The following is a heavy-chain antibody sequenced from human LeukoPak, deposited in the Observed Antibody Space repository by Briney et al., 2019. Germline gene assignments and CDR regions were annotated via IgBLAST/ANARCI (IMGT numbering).Heavy chain of an antibody. CDR3: TTDLWFGEFGLDV. Sequence: GGSLRLSCAASGFTFNDYSMTWIRQAPGQGLEWVGRIKSKTDGGTTDYVAPVKGRFTISRDDSKNTLYVQMNSLETEDTAVYYCTTDLWFGEFGLDVWGQGTAVIVSS. CDR2: IKSKTDGGTT. D-gene: IGHD3-10*01. J-gene: IGHJ6*02. CDR1: GFTFNDYS. V-gene: IGHV3-15*01.